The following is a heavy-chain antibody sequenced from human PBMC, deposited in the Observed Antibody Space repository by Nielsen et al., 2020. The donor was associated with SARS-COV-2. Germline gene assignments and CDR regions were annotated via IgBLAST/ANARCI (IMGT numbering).Heavy chain of an antibody. Sequence: GGSLRLSCSASGFTFSSYAMHWVRQAPGKGLEYVSAISSNGGSTYYADSVKGRFTISRDNSKNTLYLQMSSLRAEDTAVYYCARGPDRQRVLRYFDWGRYGMDVWGQGTTVTVSS. CDR3: ARGPDRQRVLRYFDWGRYGMDV. CDR2: ISSNGGST. CDR1: GFTFSSYA. V-gene: IGHV3-64D*09. J-gene: IGHJ6*02. D-gene: IGHD3-9*01.